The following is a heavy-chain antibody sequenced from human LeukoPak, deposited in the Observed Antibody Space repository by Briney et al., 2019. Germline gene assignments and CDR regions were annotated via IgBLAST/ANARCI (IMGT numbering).Heavy chain of an antibody. CDR2: ISGSGGST. Sequence: GGSLRLSCAASGFTFSSYAMSWVRQAPGKGLEWVSAISGSGGSTYYADSVEGRFTISRDNSNNTLYLQMNSLRAVDTAVYYCAKDHGDYESYYFDYWGQGTLVTVSS. CDR3: AKDHGDYESYYFDY. J-gene: IGHJ4*02. V-gene: IGHV3-23*01. CDR1: GFTFSSYA. D-gene: IGHD4-17*01.